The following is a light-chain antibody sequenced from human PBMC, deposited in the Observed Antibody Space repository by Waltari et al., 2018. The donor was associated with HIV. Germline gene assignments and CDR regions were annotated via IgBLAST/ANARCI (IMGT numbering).Light chain of an antibody. Sequence: QSVLTQPPSLSGAPGPRVTITCPGSKSNIGAGYAVTWYQQVPGTAPKLLIYGNNNRPSGVPERFSGAKSDTSASLAITGLQAEDEADYYCQSWDDSLSGYVFGTGSKVTVL. V-gene: IGLV1-40*01. CDR1: KSNIGAGYA. CDR3: QSWDDSLSGYV. CDR2: GNN. J-gene: IGLJ1*01.